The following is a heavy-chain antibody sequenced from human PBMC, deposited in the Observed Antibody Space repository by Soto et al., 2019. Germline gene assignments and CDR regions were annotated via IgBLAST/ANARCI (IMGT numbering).Heavy chain of an antibody. V-gene: IGHV4-31*03. CDR1: GNSISTGAYY. Sequence: SETLSLTCTVSGNSISTGAYYWSWLRQNPVKGLEWIGHIFYSGNTHYSPSLESRVTISVDTSKNQFSIKLTSVTVADTAVYYCAREGRSAAPQAGFDLWGQGTLVTVSS. D-gene: IGHD3-10*01. CDR2: IFYSGNT. J-gene: IGHJ4*02. CDR3: AREGRSAAPQAGFDL.